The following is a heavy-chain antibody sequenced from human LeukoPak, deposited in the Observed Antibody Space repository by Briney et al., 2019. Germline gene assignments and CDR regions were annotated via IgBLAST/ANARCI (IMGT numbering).Heavy chain of an antibody. CDR1: GGSFSGYY. CDR2: INHSGST. CDR3: ARGSSSTSCFDY. Sequence: SETLSLTCAVYGGSFSGYYWSWIRQPPGKGLEWIGEINHSGSTNYNPSLKSRVTMSVDTSKNQFSLKLSSVTAADTAVYYCARGSSSTSCFDYWGQGTLVTVSS. D-gene: IGHD2-2*01. J-gene: IGHJ4*02. V-gene: IGHV4-34*01.